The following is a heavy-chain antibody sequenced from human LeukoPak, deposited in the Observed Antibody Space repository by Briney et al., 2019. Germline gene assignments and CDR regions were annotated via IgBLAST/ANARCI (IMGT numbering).Heavy chain of an antibody. CDR1: GGTFSSYA. D-gene: IGHD3-22*01. J-gene: IGHJ4*02. CDR2: IIPIFGTA. CDR3: ATTPYYYDGSGYLY. V-gene: IGHV1-69*05. Sequence: GASVKVSCKASGGTFSSYAISWVRQAPGQGLEWMGGIIPIFGTANYAQKFQGRVTITTDESTSTAYMELSSLRSEDTAVYYCATTPYYYDGSGYLYWGQGTLVTVSS.